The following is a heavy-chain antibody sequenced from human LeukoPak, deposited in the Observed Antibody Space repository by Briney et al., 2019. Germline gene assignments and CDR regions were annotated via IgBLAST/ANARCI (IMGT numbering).Heavy chain of an antibody. CDR1: GYTFTSYG. Sequence: ASVKVSCKASGYTFTSYGISWVRQAPGQGLEWVGWISAYNGNTNYAQKLQGRVTMTTDTSTSTAYMELRSLRSDDTAVYYCARGTIVGARRIDAFDIWGQGTMVTVSS. CDR2: ISAYNGNT. J-gene: IGHJ3*02. CDR3: ARGTIVGARRIDAFDI. V-gene: IGHV1-18*01. D-gene: IGHD1-26*01.